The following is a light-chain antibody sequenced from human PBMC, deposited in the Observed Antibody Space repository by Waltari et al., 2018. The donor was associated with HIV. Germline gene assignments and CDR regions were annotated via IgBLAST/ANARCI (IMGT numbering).Light chain of an antibody. CDR2: EVR. CDR1: SSDVGAYTF. J-gene: IGLJ2*01. V-gene: IGLV2-14*01. Sequence: QSALTQPASVSGSPGQSITISCTGTSSDVGAYTFVSWYQQYPAKAPKLMLYEVRNRPSGVSDRFSGSKSDNAASLTISGLQAEDEADYYCSSYTSSNAYVVFGGGTKLTVL. CDR3: SSYTSSNAYVV.